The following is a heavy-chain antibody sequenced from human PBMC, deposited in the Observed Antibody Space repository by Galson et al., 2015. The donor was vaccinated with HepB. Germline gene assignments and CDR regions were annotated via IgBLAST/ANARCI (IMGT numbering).Heavy chain of an antibody. CDR3: ARDVKGAKIAGSWYFWPHDY. D-gene: IGHD6-13*01. Sequence: SLRLSCAASGFTFSSYAMHWVRQAPGKGLEWVAVISYDGSNKYYADSVKGRFTISRDNSKNTLYLQMNSLRAEDTAAYYCARDVKGAKIAGSWYFWPHDYWGQGTLVTVSS. V-gene: IGHV3-30-3*01. J-gene: IGHJ4*02. CDR2: ISYDGSNK. CDR1: GFTFSSYA.